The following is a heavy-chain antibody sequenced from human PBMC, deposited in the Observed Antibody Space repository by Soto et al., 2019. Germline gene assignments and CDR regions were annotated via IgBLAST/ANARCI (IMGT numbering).Heavy chain of an antibody. V-gene: IGHV3-9*01. CDR2: ISWNSGSI. CDR1: GFTFDDYA. CDR3: AKDTIGAAAGPYYYYYYMDV. J-gene: IGHJ6*03. Sequence: EVQLVESGGGLVQPGRSLRLSCAASGFTFDDYAMHRVRQAPGKGLEWGSGISWNSGSIGYADSVKGRFTISRDNAKNSLYLQMNSLRAEDTALYYCAKDTIGAAAGPYYYYYYMDVWGKGTTVTVSS. D-gene: IGHD6-13*01.